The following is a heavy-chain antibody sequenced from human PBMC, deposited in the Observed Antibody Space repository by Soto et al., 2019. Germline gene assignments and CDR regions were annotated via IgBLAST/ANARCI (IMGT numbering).Heavy chain of an antibody. CDR1: GGSLRSYY. CDR3: AREGASGFGMDV. Sequence: LSLPCTVSGGSLRSYYWSWIRQPAGKPLEWIGRIYTSGSTNYNPSLKSRVTMSVDTSKNQFSLTLSSVTAADTAVYYCAREGASGFGMDVWGQGTTVTVSS. CDR2: IYTSGST. D-gene: IGHD1-26*01. J-gene: IGHJ6*02. V-gene: IGHV4-4*07.